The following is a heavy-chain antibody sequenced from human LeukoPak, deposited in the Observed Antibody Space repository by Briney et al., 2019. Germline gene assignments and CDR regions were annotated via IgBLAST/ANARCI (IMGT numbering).Heavy chain of an antibody. Sequence: SVKVSCKASGYTFTSYGISWVRQAPGQGLEWMGGIIPIFGTANYAQKFQGRVTITADESTSTAYMELSSLRSEDTAVYYCARDRRLHSPSLFDIWGQGTMVTVSS. J-gene: IGHJ3*02. CDR3: ARDRRLHSPSLFDI. V-gene: IGHV1-69*13. CDR1: GYTFTSYG. CDR2: IIPIFGTA. D-gene: IGHD5-24*01.